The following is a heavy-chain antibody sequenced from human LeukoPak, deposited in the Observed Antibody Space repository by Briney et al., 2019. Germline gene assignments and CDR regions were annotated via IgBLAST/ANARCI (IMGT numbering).Heavy chain of an antibody. J-gene: IGHJ6*04. CDR3: AELAITMIGGV. D-gene: IGHD3-10*02. V-gene: IGHV3-48*03. CDR2: ISSSGSTI. CDR1: GFTFSSYG. Sequence: GGSLRLSCAASGFTFSSYGMNWVRQAPGKGLEWVSYISSSGSTIYYADSVKGRFTISRDNAKNSLYLQMNSLRAEDTAVYYCAELAITMIGGVWGKGTTVTISP.